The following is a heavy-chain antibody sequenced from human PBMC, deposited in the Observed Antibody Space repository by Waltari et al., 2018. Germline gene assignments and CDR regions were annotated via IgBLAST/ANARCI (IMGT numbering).Heavy chain of an antibody. CDR2: INHSGST. J-gene: IGHJ3*02. CDR1: GGSFSGYY. V-gene: IGHV4-34*01. CDR3: AIEGGYCSGGSCYGDAFDI. Sequence: QVQLQQWGAGLLKPSETLSLTCAVYGGSFSGYYWSWIRQPPGKGLEWIGEINHSGSTNYNPSLKSRVTISVDTSKNQFSLKLSSVTAVDTALYYCAIEGGYCSGGSCYGDAFDIWGQGTMVTVSS. D-gene: IGHD2-15*01.